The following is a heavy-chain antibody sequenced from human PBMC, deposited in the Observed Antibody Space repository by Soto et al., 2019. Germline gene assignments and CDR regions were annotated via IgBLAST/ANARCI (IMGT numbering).Heavy chain of an antibody. J-gene: IGHJ5*02. Sequence: VSCKSSGYTFTSYGISWVRQAPGQGLEWMGWISAYNGNTNYAQKLQGRVTMTTDTSTSTAYMELRSLRSDDTAVYYCARVSWGYCSSTSCYGGWFDPWGQGTLVTVSS. V-gene: IGHV1-18*04. D-gene: IGHD2-2*01. CDR3: ARVSWGYCSSTSCYGGWFDP. CDR2: ISAYNGNT. CDR1: GYTFTSYG.